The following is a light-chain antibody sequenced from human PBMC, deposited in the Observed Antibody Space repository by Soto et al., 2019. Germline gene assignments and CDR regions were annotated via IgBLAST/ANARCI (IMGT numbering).Light chain of an antibody. CDR2: GAS. CDR3: QQYGSSPRT. CDR1: QSVSSN. Sequence: EIVMTQSPSAVSVSPGERATLSCRASQSVSSNLAWYQQKPGQAPRLLIYGASTRATGIPARFSGSGSGTEFTLTISRLEPEDFAVYHCQQYGSSPRTFGQGTKVDIK. J-gene: IGKJ1*01. V-gene: IGKV3-15*01.